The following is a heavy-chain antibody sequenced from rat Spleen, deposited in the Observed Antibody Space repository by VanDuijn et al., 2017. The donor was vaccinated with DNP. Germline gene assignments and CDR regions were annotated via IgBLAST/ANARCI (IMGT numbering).Heavy chain of an antibody. D-gene: IGHD1-3*01. V-gene: IGHV5-25*01. CDR3: ATHLATLIAMDA. J-gene: IGHJ2*01. CDR2: ISPSGGST. CDR1: GLTFSNAD. Sequence: EVQLVESGGGLVQPGRSMKLSCGASGLTFSNADMAWVRQAPTKGLEWVASISPSGGSTYYRDSVKGRFTISRDNAKSTLYLQMDSLRSEDTATYYCATHLATLIAMDAWGQGVMVTVSS.